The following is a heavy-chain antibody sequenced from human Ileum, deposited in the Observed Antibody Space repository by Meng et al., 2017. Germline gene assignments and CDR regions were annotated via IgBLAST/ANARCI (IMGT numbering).Heavy chain of an antibody. J-gene: IGHJ6*02. CDR3: AISHDYGDYDDYYYGMDV. D-gene: IGHD4-17*01. CDR1: GYSFTAYY. V-gene: IGHV1-2*06. Sequence: ASVKVSCKTSGYSFTAYYIHWVRLAPGQGLEWMGRINPNSGDTKYAEEFQGRVTMARDTSITTVYMELSRLRFDDAAVYYCAISHDYGDYDDYYYGMDVWGQGTTVTVSS. CDR2: INPNSGDT.